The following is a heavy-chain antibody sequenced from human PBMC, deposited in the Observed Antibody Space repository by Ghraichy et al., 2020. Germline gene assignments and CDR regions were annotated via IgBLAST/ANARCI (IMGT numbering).Heavy chain of an antibody. CDR2: VNRDGGEK. CDR1: GFTFSSFY. V-gene: IGHV3-7*01. D-gene: IGHD2-21*01. CDR3: VTLMVVGSTDEDS. Sequence: GGSLRLSCEDSGFTFSSFYMSWVRQAPGKGLEWVASVNRDGGEKYYVDSVKGRFTISRDNAKNSLYLQMNSLRVGDTAVYYCVTLMVVGSTDEDSWGRGTLVTVSS. J-gene: IGHJ4*02.